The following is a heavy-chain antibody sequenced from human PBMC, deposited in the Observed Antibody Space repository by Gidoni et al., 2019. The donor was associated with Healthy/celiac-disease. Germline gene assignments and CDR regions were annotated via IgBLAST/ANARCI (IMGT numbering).Heavy chain of an antibody. CDR3: ARGDPSSGYFVLDY. D-gene: IGHD3-22*01. Sequence: LQLQESGPGLVKPSATLSITCTVSGGSISSSSYYWGWIRQPPGKGLECIGSIYYSGSTYYNPSLKSRVTISVDTSKNQFSLKLSSVTAADTAVYYCARGDPSSGYFVLDYWGQGTLVTVSS. J-gene: IGHJ4*02. CDR1: GGSISSSSYY. CDR2: IYYSGST. V-gene: IGHV4-39*01.